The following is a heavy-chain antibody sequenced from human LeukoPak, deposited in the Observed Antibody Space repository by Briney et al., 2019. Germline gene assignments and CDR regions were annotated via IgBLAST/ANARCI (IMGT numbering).Heavy chain of an antibody. V-gene: IGHV3-21*01. CDR2: IRGSSNYI. CDR1: GFTFSSYS. D-gene: IGHD2-8*02. J-gene: IGHJ4*02. Sequence: GGSLRLSCAASGFTFSSYSMDWVRQAPGKGLEWVSSIRGSSNYIYYAGSVKGRFTISRDNAKNSLYLQMDSLRAEDTAVYYCARDQPTNWWNSEGSLFDYWGQGTLVTVSS. CDR3: ARDQPTNWWNSEGSLFDY.